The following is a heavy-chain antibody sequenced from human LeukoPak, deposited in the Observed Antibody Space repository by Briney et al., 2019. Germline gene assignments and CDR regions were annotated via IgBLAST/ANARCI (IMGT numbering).Heavy chain of an antibody. Sequence: SQTLSLTCTVSGGSISSGNYYCSWIRQHPGKGLEWIGYIRYSGSTLYNPSLKSRLSISVDTSKNQFSLMLSSVTAADTAMYYCARSGTGGGYWGQGTLVTVSS. V-gene: IGHV4-31*03. CDR2: IRYSGST. D-gene: IGHD3-10*01. CDR3: ARSGTGGGY. CDR1: GGSISSGNYY. J-gene: IGHJ4*02.